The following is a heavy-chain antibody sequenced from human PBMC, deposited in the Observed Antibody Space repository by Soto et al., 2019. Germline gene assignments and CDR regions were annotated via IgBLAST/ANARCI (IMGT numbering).Heavy chain of an antibody. CDR1: XXXISXXXXX. V-gene: IGHV4-39*01. CDR3: ARLGWGNGDSDY. CDR2: ILYSGTT. Sequence: QLQLQESGPGLVKSSETLXLXCTXXXXXISXXXXXXXXXXXXXXXXXQWIASILYSGTTSYNSSLKRRVAISVDTSKNQFSLELNSVTAADTAVYYCARLGWGNGDSDYWGQGTLVTVSS. D-gene: IGHD2-21*01. J-gene: IGHJ4*02.